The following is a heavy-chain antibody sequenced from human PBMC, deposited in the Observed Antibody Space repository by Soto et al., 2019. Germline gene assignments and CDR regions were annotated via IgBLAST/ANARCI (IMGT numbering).Heavy chain of an antibody. D-gene: IGHD1-26*01. CDR1: GFIFSQAW. CDR2: IKSKAGGEII. Sequence: EVQLVESGGDLVKPGGSLRLSCVASGFIFSQAWMTWFRQAPGKGLEWVGRIKSKAGGEIIDYAAPVKGRFTISRDDSNSTLYLQLHSLETEDTGVYYCAADIPPPEGPSYPIDFWGQGTVVTVSS. V-gene: IGHV3-15*01. J-gene: IGHJ4*02. CDR3: AADIPPPEGPSYPIDF.